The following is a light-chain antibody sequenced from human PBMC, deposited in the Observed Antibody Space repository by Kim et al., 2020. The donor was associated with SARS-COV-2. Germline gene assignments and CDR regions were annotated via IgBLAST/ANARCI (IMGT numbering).Light chain of an antibody. Sequence: QRVTISCTGSSSNIGAGYDVHWYQQLPGTAPKLLIYGNSNRPSGVPDRFSVSKSGTSASLAITGLQAEDEADYYCQSYDSSLSGSVFGGGTQLTVL. V-gene: IGLV1-40*01. CDR1: SSNIGAGYD. CDR2: GNS. J-gene: IGLJ3*02. CDR3: QSYDSSLSGSV.